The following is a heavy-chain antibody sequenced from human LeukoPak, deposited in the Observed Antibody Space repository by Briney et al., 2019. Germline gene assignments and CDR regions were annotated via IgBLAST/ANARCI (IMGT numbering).Heavy chain of an antibody. CDR2: IYYSGST. V-gene: IGHV4-59*01. D-gene: IGHD5-18*01. CDR3: ASSGYRYGYAFDY. CDR1: GGSISSYY. Sequence: SETLSLTCTVSGGSISSYYWSWIRQPPGKGLEWIGYIYYSGSTNYNPSLKSRVTISVDTSKNQFSLKLSSVTAADTAVYYCASSGYRYGYAFDYWGQGTLVTVSS. J-gene: IGHJ4*02.